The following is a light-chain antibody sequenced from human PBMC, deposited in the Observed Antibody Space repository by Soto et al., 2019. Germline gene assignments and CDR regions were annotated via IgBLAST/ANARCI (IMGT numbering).Light chain of an antibody. Sequence: EIVLTQSPATLSLSPGERATLSCRASQSVSSSYLAWYQQKPGQAPRLLIYGVSNRATGIPDRFSGSGSGTDFTLTIRRLEPEDFALYYCQQHINWPLTFGGGTKVDIK. CDR2: GVS. CDR1: QSVSSSY. V-gene: IGKV3D-20*02. CDR3: QQHINWPLT. J-gene: IGKJ4*01.